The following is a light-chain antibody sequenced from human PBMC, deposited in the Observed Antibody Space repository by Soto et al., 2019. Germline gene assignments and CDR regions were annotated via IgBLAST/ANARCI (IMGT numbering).Light chain of an antibody. CDR3: QQYSSSLFT. CDR2: GAS. J-gene: IGKJ3*01. CDR1: QSISSSS. Sequence: EIVLTQSPGTLSLSSGERATLSCRASQSISSSSLAWYQQKPGQAPRLLIYGASSRATGIPDRFSGSGSGTDFTLTISRLEPEDFALYYCQQYSSSLFTFGPGTKVEIK. V-gene: IGKV3-20*01.